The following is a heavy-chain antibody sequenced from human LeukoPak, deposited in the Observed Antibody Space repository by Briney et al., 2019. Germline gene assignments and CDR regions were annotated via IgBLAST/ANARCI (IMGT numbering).Heavy chain of an antibody. D-gene: IGHD6-13*01. V-gene: IGHV4-38-2*01. J-gene: IGHJ4*02. CDR3: AGPAGY. CDR1: GYSISSGYY. CDR2: IYHSGST. Sequence: SETLSLTCAVSGYSISSGYYWGWIRQPPGKGLEWIGSIYHSGSTYYNPSLKSRVTISVDTSKNQFSLKLSSVTAADTAVYYCAGPAGYWGQGTLVTVSS.